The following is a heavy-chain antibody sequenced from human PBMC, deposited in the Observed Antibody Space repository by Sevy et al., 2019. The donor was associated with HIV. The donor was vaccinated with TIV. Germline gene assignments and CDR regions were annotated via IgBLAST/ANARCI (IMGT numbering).Heavy chain of an antibody. J-gene: IGHJ3*02. D-gene: IGHD3-16*01. V-gene: IGHV3-66*01. Sequence: EGSLRLSCAASGFTVSSNYMSWVRQAPGKGLEWVSVIYSGSSTYYADSVKGRFTISRDNSKNTLYLQMNSLRAEDTAVYYCARDNYDYVRGAFDIWGQGTMVTVSS. CDR3: ARDNYDYVRGAFDI. CDR2: IYSGSST. CDR1: GFTVSSNY.